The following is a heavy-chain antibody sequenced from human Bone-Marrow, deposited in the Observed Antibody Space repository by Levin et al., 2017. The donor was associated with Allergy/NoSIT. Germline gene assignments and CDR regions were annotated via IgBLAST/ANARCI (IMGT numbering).Heavy chain of an antibody. CDR2: ISGSGGST. CDR1: GFTFSSYA. Sequence: GGSLRLSCAASGFTFSSYAMSWVRQAPGKGLEWVSLISGSGGSTYYADSVKGRFTISRDNSKNTLYLQMNSLRAENTALYYCAKGPGTIAAAGGYFDYWGQGTLVTVSS. J-gene: IGHJ4*02. V-gene: IGHV3-23*01. CDR3: AKGPGTIAAAGGYFDY. D-gene: IGHD6-13*01.